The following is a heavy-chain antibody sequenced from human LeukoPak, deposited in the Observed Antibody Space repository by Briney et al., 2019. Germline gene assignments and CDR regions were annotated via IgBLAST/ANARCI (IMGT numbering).Heavy chain of an antibody. J-gene: IGHJ4*02. CDR1: GGSISGYY. D-gene: IGHD1-26*01. V-gene: IGHV4-59*01. CDR2: IYYSGST. Sequence: SETLSLTCTVSGGSISGYYWSWIRQPPGKRQEWIGYIYYSGSTYYNPSLKSRVTISVDTSQNHFSLRLTSVTAADTAVYYCARERGWYSGSYVDSWGQGTLVTVSS. CDR3: ARERGWYSGSYVDS.